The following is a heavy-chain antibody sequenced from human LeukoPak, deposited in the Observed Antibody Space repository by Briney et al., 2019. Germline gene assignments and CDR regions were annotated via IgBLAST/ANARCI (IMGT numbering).Heavy chain of an antibody. Sequence: ASVKVSCKASGYTFAGYYIHWVRQAPGQGLEWMGRINPSSGGTNYAQKFQGTVTMTRDTSISTAYMELSRLRSDDTAVYYCARKPEGMDVWGQGTTVTVSS. CDR1: GYTFAGYY. CDR2: INPSSGGT. V-gene: IGHV1-2*06. D-gene: IGHD1-14*01. J-gene: IGHJ6*02. CDR3: ARKPEGMDV.